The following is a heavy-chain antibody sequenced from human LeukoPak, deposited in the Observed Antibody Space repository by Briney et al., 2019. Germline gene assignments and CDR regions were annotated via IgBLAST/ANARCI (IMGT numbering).Heavy chain of an antibody. CDR2: IYYSGST. CDR1: GGSISSGDYY. D-gene: IGHD3-10*01. CDR3: ARETMVRGVIRPTGL. J-gene: IGHJ4*02. Sequence: PSETLSLTCTVSGGSISSGDYYWSWIRQPPGKGLEWIGYIYYSGSTYYNPSLKSRVTISVDTSKNQFSLKLSSVTAADTAVYYCARETMVRGVIRPTGLWGQGTLVTVSS. V-gene: IGHV4-30-4*01.